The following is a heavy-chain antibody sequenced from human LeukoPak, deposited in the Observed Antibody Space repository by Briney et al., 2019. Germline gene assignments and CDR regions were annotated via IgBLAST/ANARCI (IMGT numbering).Heavy chain of an antibody. CDR2: ISNGGST. CDR3: VRLQPNTGEWAFDI. D-gene: IGHD1-1*01. J-gene: IGHJ3*02. Sequence: SETLSLTCTVSDDSISSYYWSWIRQPPGAGLEWIGYISNGGSTKYNPSLKSRVTISVDTSKNQLSLRLTSVTAADTAVYHCVRLQPNTGEWAFDIWGQGTMVSVSS. V-gene: IGHV4-59*01. CDR1: DDSISSYY.